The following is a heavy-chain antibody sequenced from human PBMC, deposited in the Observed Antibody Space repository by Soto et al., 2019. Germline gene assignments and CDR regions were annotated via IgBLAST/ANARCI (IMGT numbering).Heavy chain of an antibody. CDR1: GFTFSSYS. CDR3: ARSARGYGDRKLGHDAFDI. Sequence: GGSLRLSCAASGFTFSSYSMNWVRQAPGKGLEWVSSISSSSSYIYYADSVKGRFTISRDNAKNSLYLQMNSLRAEDTAVYYCARSARGYGDRKLGHDAFDIWGQGTMVTVSS. CDR2: ISSSSSYI. D-gene: IGHD4-17*01. V-gene: IGHV3-21*01. J-gene: IGHJ3*02.